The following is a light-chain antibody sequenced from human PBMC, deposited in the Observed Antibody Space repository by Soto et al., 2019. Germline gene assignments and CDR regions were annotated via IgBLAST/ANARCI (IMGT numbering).Light chain of an antibody. CDR2: LTS. V-gene: IGKV3-20*01. CDR3: QQYGSSPET. J-gene: IGKJ1*01. CDR1: QAVNTR. Sequence: EIVLKQSPATLSSFTGDRVTLSCRASQAVNTRLAWYQHKPGQAPRLLIYLTSNRAAGIPARFSGSGSGTDFTLTISRLEPEDFAVYYCQQYGSSPETFGQGTKVDIK.